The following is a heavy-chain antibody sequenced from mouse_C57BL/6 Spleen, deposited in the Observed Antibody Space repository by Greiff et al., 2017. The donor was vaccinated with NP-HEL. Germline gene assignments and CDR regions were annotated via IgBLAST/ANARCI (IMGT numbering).Heavy chain of an antibody. CDR3: ARNYDYDRWFAY. Sequence: QVQLQQPGAELVKPGASVKLSCKASGYTFTSYWMHWVKQRPGQGLEWIGMIHPNSGSTNYNEKFKSKAPLTVDKSSSTAYMQLSSLTSEDSAVYYCARNYDYDRWFAYWGQGTLVTVSA. CDR2: IHPNSGST. CDR1: GYTFTSYW. D-gene: IGHD2-4*01. J-gene: IGHJ3*01. V-gene: IGHV1-64*01.